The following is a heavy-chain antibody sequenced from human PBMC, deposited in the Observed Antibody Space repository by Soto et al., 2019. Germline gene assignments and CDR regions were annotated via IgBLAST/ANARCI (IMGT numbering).Heavy chain of an antibody. J-gene: IGHJ6*02. CDR3: ARVMGIAYYYGMDV. V-gene: IGHV4-59*01. Sequence: SETLSLTCTVSGGSISSYYWSWIRQPPGKGLEWIGYIYYSGSTNYSPSLKSRVTISVDTSKNQFSLKLSSVTAADTAVYYCARVMGIAYYYGMDVWGQGTTVTVSS. CDR2: IYYSGST. CDR1: GGSISSYY. D-gene: IGHD6-13*01.